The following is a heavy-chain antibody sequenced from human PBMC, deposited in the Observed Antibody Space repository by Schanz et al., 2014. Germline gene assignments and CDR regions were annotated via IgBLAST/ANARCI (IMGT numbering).Heavy chain of an antibody. J-gene: IGHJ4*02. V-gene: IGHV3-23*01. Sequence: EVQLLESGGGLVQPGGSLRLSCAASGFTFSSNSMNWVRQAPGKGLLWVSSISGTGGDDTYYADSVKGRFTISRDNAKNSLYLQMNSLRVEDTAVYYCAKTLFPGGTQTFGNWGRGTLVTVSS. CDR2: ISGTGGDDT. D-gene: IGHD2-8*02. CDR3: AKTLFPGGTQTFGN. CDR1: GFTFSSNS.